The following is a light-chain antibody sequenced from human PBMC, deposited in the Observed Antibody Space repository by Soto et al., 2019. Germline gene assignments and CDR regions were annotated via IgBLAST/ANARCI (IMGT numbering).Light chain of an antibody. V-gene: IGKV3-15*01. J-gene: IGKJ5*01. CDR2: DAS. CDR1: QIVNTFY. CDR3: QQHNNWPPIT. Sequence: EVVLSQSPGTLSLSPGESATLSCRASQIVNTFYLAWYQQKPGQAPRLLIYDASTRATGIPARFSGSGSGTEFTLTISSLQSEDFAVYYCQQHNNWPPITFGQGTRLEIK.